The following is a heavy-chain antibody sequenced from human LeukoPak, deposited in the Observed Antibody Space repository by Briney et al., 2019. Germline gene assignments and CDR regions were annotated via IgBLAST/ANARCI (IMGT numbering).Heavy chain of an antibody. CDR2: ISAYSGNK. Sequence: GATVKLSCRSSGYTFTRYDISWVGQPPGQGLEWMGCISAYSGNKNYAQKLQGRDTMTTDTSTSTAYMGLRSLRSDVTAVYYCARGEIPYYDSSGYYYVLRPDFDYWGQGTLVTVSS. V-gene: IGHV1-18*01. CDR3: ARGEIPYYDSSGYYYVLRPDFDY. J-gene: IGHJ4*02. CDR1: GYTFTRYD. D-gene: IGHD3-22*01.